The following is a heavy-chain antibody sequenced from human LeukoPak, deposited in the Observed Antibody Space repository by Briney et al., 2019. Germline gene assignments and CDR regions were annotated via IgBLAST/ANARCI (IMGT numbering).Heavy chain of an antibody. V-gene: IGHV4-31*03. J-gene: IGHJ4*02. D-gene: IGHD3-22*01. CDR3: ARAAPNYYDSSGSLRNPYFDY. CDR1: GGSISTGGYY. CDR2: IYYSGST. Sequence: SQTLSLTCTVSGGSISTGGYYWSWIRQHPGKGLEWLGNIYYSGSTYYSPSLKSRVTMSVDTSKNQFSLTLIPVTAADTAVYFCARAAPNYYDSSGSLRNPYFDYWGQGTLVTVSS.